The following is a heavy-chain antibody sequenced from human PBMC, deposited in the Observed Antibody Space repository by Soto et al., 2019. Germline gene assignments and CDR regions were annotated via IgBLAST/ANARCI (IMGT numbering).Heavy chain of an antibody. CDR1: VVTFSWYT. CDR2: ISASSTYK. J-gene: IGHJ4*02. V-gene: IGHV3-21*04. CDR3: VPYYDNSLDY. D-gene: IGHD3-9*01. Sequence: LRLSCAAYVVTFSWYTMNWVHQAPGKGLEWVSSISASSTYKYYADSVKGRFATSRDNAKNSLYLQMNSLRAEDTAVYYCVPYYDNSLDYWGQGALVAVSS.